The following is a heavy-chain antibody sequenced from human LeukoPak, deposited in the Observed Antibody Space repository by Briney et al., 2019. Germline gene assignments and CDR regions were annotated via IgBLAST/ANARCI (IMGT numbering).Heavy chain of an antibody. CDR1: GGSISSYY. Sequence: SETLSLTCTVSGGSISSYYWSWIRQPPGKGLEWIGYIYYSGSTNYNPSLKSRVTISVDTSKNQFSLKLSSVTAVDVAVYYCASGFSYYYYYMDVWGKGTTVTVSS. J-gene: IGHJ6*03. D-gene: IGHD5-12*01. CDR3: ASGFSYYYYYMDV. CDR2: IYYSGST. V-gene: IGHV4-59*01.